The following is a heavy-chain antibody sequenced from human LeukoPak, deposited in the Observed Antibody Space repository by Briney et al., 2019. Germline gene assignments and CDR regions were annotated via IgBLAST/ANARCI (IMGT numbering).Heavy chain of an antibody. Sequence: GGSLRLSCAASGFTFSSYGMSWVRQAPGKGLEWVSGVSGSGGITNYADSVKGRFTISRDNSKNTLYLQMNSLRAEDTAVYYCAKDSRRIMITSVTARNWFDPWGQGTLVTVSS. D-gene: IGHD3-16*01. CDR2: VSGSGGIT. CDR1: GFTFSSYG. J-gene: IGHJ5*02. CDR3: AKDSRRIMITSVTARNWFDP. V-gene: IGHV3-23*01.